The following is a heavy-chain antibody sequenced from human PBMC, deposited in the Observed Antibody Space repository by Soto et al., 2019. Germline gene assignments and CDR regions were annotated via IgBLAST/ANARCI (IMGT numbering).Heavy chain of an antibody. CDR1: GYSFTSYW. V-gene: IGHV5-51*01. D-gene: IGHD6-13*01. CDR3: ARPFRGIAAAGTDWYFDL. CDR2: IYPGDSDT. J-gene: IGHJ2*01. Sequence: GESLKISCKGSGYSFTSYWIGWVRQMPGKGLEWMGIIYPGDSDTRYSPSFQGQVTVSADKSISTAYLQWSSLKASDTAMYYCARPFRGIAAAGTDWYFDLWGRGTLVTVSS.